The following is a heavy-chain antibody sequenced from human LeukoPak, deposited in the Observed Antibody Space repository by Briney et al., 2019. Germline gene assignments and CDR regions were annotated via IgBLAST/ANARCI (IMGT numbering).Heavy chain of an antibody. Sequence: ASVKVSCKASGYTFTSYYMHWVRQAPGQGFEWMGIINPSGGSTTYAQKFQGRVTMTRDMSTTTDYMELSSLRSEDTAVYYCARDNSVGDIAWWFDPWGQGTLVTVSS. CDR3: ARDNSVGDIAWWFDP. CDR1: GYTFTSYY. V-gene: IGHV1-46*01. D-gene: IGHD3-16*02. J-gene: IGHJ5*02. CDR2: INPSGGST.